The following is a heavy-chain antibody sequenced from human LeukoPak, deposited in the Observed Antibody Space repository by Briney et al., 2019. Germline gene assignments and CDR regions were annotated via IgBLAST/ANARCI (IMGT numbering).Heavy chain of an antibody. Sequence: PGGSLRLSCAASGFTFSSYWMHWVRQAPGKGLVWVSRINSDGSSTSYADSVKGRFTISRDNAKNTLYLQMNSLRAEDTAVYYCARVLGYGGNSIQFYYYYGMDVWGQGTTVTVSS. CDR1: GFTFSSYW. J-gene: IGHJ6*02. D-gene: IGHD4-23*01. V-gene: IGHV3-74*01. CDR3: ARVLGYGGNSIQFYYYYGMDV. CDR2: INSDGSST.